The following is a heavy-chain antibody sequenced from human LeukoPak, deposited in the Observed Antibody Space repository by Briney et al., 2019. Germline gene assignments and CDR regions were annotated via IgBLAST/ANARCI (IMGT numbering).Heavy chain of an antibody. D-gene: IGHD3-22*01. V-gene: IGHV4-39*07. Sequence: SETLSLTCTVSGGSISSSSYYWGWIRQPPGKGLEWIGSIYYRGSTYYNPSLKSRVTISVDTSKNQFSLKLSSVTAADTAVYYCARDSFPYYYDSSGYSEFDYWGQGTLVTVSS. J-gene: IGHJ4*02. CDR3: ARDSFPYYYDSSGYSEFDY. CDR2: IYYRGST. CDR1: GGSISSSSYY.